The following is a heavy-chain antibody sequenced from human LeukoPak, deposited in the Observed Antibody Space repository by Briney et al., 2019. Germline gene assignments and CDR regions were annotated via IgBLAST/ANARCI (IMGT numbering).Heavy chain of an antibody. Sequence: ASVKVSCKASGGTFSSYAISWVRQAPGQGLEWMGRIIPIFGTANYAQKFQGRVTITTDESTSTAYTELSSLRSEDTAVYYCARDPLYDYDSSGPHAFDIWGQGTMVTVSS. V-gene: IGHV1-69*05. D-gene: IGHD3-22*01. CDR2: IIPIFGTA. J-gene: IGHJ3*02. CDR3: ARDPLYDYDSSGPHAFDI. CDR1: GGTFSSYA.